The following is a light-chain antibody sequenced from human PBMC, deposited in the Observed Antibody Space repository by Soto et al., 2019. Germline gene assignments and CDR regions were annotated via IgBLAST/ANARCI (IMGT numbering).Light chain of an antibody. CDR2: GAS. Sequence: EIVLTQSPGTLSLSPGERSTLSCSASQSVSSSYLAWYQQKPGQAPRLLIYGASSRATGIPARFSGSGSGTDFTLTISSLEPEDFGVYYCQQYGSSPSITFGQGTRLEIK. CDR1: QSVSSSY. CDR3: QQYGSSPSIT. J-gene: IGKJ5*01. V-gene: IGKV3-20*01.